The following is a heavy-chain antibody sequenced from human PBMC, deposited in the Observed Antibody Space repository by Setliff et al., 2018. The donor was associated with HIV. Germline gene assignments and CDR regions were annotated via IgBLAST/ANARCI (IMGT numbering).Heavy chain of an antibody. V-gene: IGHV1-46*01. CDR1: GYSFTNYY. CDR3: ARDRTDYWGGSHYMDV. D-gene: IGHD3-3*01. CDR2: INPSSGDT. Sequence: GASVKVSCKASGYSFTNYYIHWVRQAPGQGLEWMGVINPSSGDTLYAQNFQGRFTVSRDNARKTLFLQMTSLMVEDSAVYYCARDRTDYWGGSHYMDVWGKGTTVTVSS. J-gene: IGHJ6*03.